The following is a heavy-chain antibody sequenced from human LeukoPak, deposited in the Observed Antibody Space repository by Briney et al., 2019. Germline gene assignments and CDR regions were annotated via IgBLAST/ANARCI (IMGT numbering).Heavy chain of an antibody. Sequence: PGGSLRLSCASSGFAFRSYEMNWVRQAPGKGLEWVSYISSNGSIIYYADSVKGRFTISRDNAKNSLFLQMNSLRVEDTAVYYCARTMWGFDYWGQGTLVTVSS. CDR3: ARTMWGFDY. CDR1: GFAFRSYE. D-gene: IGHD7-27*01. V-gene: IGHV3-48*03. J-gene: IGHJ4*02. CDR2: ISSNGSII.